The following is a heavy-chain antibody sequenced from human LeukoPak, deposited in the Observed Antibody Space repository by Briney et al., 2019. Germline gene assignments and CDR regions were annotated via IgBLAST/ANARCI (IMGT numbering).Heavy chain of an antibody. Sequence: PSETLSLTCTVSGSSISSYYWSWIRQPPGKGLEWIGYIYYSGSTNYNPSLKSRVTISVDTSKNQFSLKLSSVTAADTAVYYCARESSSFFDYWGQGTLVTVSS. CDR3: ARESSSFFDY. J-gene: IGHJ4*02. D-gene: IGHD6-13*01. CDR1: GSSISSYY. CDR2: IYYSGST. V-gene: IGHV4-59*01.